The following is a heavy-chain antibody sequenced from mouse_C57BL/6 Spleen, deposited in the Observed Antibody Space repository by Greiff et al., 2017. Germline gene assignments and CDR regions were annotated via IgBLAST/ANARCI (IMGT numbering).Heavy chain of an antibody. V-gene: IGHV5-16*01. CDR3: ARAGTYGSFAY. CDR2: INYDGSST. Sequence: EVQRVASEGGLVQPGSSMKLSCTASGFTFSDYYMAWVRQVPEKGLEWVANINYDGSSTYYLDSLKSRFIISRDNAKNILYLQMSSLKSEDTATYYCARAGTYGSFAYWGQGTLVTVSA. CDR1: GFTFSDYY. J-gene: IGHJ3*01. D-gene: IGHD2-2*01.